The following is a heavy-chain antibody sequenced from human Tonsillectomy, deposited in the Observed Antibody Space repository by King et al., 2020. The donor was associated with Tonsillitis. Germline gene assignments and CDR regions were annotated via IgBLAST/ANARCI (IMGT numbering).Heavy chain of an antibody. V-gene: IGHV3-30*04. CDR3: ARDSPSRWDFDSYYFDY. Sequence: QLVQSGGGVVQPGRSLRLSCAASGFTFSSYAMHWVRQAPGKGLEWVAVISYDGSNKYYADSVKGRFTISRDNSKNTLYLQMNSLRAEDTAVYYCARDSPSRWDFDSYYFDYWGQGTLVTVSP. D-gene: IGHD3-3*01. CDR2: ISYDGSNK. CDR1: GFTFSSYA. J-gene: IGHJ4*02.